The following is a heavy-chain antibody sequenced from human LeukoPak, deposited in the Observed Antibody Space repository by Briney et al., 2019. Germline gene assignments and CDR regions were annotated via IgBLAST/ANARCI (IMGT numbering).Heavy chain of an antibody. D-gene: IGHD5-24*01. CDR2: IYYSGST. V-gene: IGHV4-59*01. J-gene: IGHJ4*02. CDR1: GGSISSYY. CDR3: ARAASGRRDGPGDFDY. Sequence: SETLSLTCTVSGGSISSYYWSWIRQPPGKGLEWIGYIYYSGSTNYNPSLKSRVTISVDTSKNQFSLKLSSATAADTAVYSCARAASGRRDGPGDFDYWGQGTLVTVSS.